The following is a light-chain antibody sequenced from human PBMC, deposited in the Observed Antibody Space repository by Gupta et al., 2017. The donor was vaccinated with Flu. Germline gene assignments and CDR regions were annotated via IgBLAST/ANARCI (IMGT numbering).Light chain of an antibody. Sequence: EIVLTQSPATLSLSPGERATLSCRASQSVSSYLAWYQQKPGQAPTLLIYDASNRATGIPARFSGSGSGTDFTLTISSLEPEDFAVYYCQQRSNWLLYTFGQGTKLEIK. J-gene: IGKJ2*01. CDR3: QQRSNWLLYT. CDR2: DAS. V-gene: IGKV3-11*01. CDR1: QSVSSY.